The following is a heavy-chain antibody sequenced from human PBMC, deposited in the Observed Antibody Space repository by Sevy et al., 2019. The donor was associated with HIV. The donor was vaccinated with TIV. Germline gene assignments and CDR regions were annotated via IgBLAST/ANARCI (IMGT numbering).Heavy chain of an antibody. J-gene: IGHJ5*02. D-gene: IGHD5-18*01. Sequence: ASVKVSCKASGYTFTGYYIYWVRQAPGQGLEWMGWINPNSGGTNYAQKFQGRVTMTTDTSINTAYMELSRLGSDDTAVYYCARYAQLWSYNWFDPWGQGTLVTVSS. V-gene: IGHV1-2*02. CDR3: ARYAQLWSYNWFDP. CDR1: GYTFTGYY. CDR2: INPNSGGT.